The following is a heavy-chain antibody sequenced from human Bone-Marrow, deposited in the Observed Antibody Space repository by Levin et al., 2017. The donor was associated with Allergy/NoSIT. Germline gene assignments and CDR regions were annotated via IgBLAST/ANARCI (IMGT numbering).Heavy chain of an antibody. CDR1: GYTFPTYY. Sequence: EASVKVSCKASGYTFPTYYLHWVRQAPGQGLEWMGIINPISGYTNYAQKFQGRVTMTRDTSTTTVYMEVSSLRSEDTAVYYCASKLQRTYINANWYFDLWGRGTLVTVSS. CDR3: ASKLQRTYINANWYFDL. J-gene: IGHJ2*01. CDR2: INPISGYT. D-gene: IGHD4-11*01. V-gene: IGHV1-46*01.